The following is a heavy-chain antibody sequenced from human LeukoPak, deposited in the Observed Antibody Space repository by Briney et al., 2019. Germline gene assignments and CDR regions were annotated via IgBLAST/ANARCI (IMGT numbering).Heavy chain of an antibody. CDR3: ARDRPYYDILTGYYIGEAFDI. CDR1: GVTFSNYG. V-gene: IGHV3-53*01. CDR2: IYSGGST. J-gene: IGHJ3*02. Sequence: KPGGSLRLSCAASGVTFSNYGVSWVRQAPGKGLEWVSVIYSGGSTYYADSVKGRFTISRDNSKSTLYLQMSSLRDEDTAVYYCARDRPYYDILTGYYIGEAFDIWGQGTMVTVSS. D-gene: IGHD3-9*01.